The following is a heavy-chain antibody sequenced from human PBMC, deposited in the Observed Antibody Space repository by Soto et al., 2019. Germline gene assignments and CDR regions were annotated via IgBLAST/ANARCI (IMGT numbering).Heavy chain of an antibody. CDR1: GVSISGSRYY. J-gene: IGHJ6*02. V-gene: IGHV4-39*01. CDR3: ARGGIPPSGYGIAYAMDV. D-gene: IGHD1-26*01. CDR2: IYYSGST. Sequence: SETLSLTCTVSGVSISGSRYYWGWIRQPPGRGLEWIGNIYYSGSTYYTPALKSRVTLSVDTSKNQFSLNLNSVTAAGTAVYYCARGGIPPSGYGIAYAMDVWGQGTTVTVSS.